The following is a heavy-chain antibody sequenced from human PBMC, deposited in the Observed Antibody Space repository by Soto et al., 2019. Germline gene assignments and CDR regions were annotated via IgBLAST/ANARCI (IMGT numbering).Heavy chain of an antibody. Sequence: SETLSLTCTVSGGSISSYYWSWIRQPPGKGLEWIGYIYYSGSTNYNPSLKSRFTISRDKAKNSLYLQMNSLRAEDTAVYYCARDFHYYDSSGYVYYFDYWGQGTPVTVSS. V-gene: IGHV4-59*12. CDR2: IYYSGST. D-gene: IGHD3-22*01. CDR3: ARDFHYYDSSGYVYYFDY. CDR1: GGSISSYY. J-gene: IGHJ4*02.